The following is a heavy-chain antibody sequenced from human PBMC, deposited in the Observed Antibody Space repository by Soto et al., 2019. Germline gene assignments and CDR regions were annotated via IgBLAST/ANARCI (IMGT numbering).Heavy chain of an antibody. Sequence: ASVKVSCKASGYTFTSYGISWVRQAPGQGLEWMGWISAYNGNTNYAQKLQGRVTMTTDTSTSTAYMELRSLRSDDTAVYYCARGSYGDYVQGDFQHWGQGTLVTVSS. CDR3: ARGSYGDYVQGDFQH. V-gene: IGHV1-18*01. CDR2: ISAYNGNT. CDR1: GYTFTSYG. D-gene: IGHD4-17*01. J-gene: IGHJ1*01.